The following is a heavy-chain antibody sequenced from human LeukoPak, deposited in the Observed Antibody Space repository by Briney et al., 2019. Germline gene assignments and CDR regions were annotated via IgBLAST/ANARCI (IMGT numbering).Heavy chain of an antibody. J-gene: IGHJ4*02. CDR1: GFTFSSHA. D-gene: IGHD3-22*01. CDR3: AQDPVGVVIN. CDR2: ISGSGRST. Sequence: PGGSLRLSCQASGFTFSSHAMTWVRQAPGKGLEWVSTISGSGRSTYFADSVKGRFTISRDNSKNTLSLQMNSLRAEDTAFYFCAQDPVGVVINWGQGTLVTVSS. V-gene: IGHV3-23*01.